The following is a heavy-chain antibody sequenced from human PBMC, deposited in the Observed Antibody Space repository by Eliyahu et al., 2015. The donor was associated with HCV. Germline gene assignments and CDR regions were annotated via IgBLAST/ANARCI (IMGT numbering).Heavy chain of an antibody. CDR1: GFPFPDHX. D-gene: IGHD2-21*02. Sequence: EVQLVESGGGLVQPGGSXRLSXAASGFPFPDHXMXWVRQXPGKGLEWIGRSRNKANGYTTEYAASMKGRFIISRDDSRNSLYLQMNSLKTEDTAVYYCSRSSVTGIECLDYWGQGTLVTVSS. CDR3: SRSSVTGIECLDY. J-gene: IGHJ4*02. CDR2: SRNKANGYTT. V-gene: IGHV3-72*01.